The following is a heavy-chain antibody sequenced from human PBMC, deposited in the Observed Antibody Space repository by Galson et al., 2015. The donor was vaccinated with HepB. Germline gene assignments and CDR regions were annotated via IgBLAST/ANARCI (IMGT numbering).Heavy chain of an antibody. V-gene: IGHV3-30*04. D-gene: IGHD3-22*01. Sequence: SLRLSCAASGFTFSSYAMHWVRQAPGKGLEWVAVISYDGSNKYYADSVKGRFTISRDNSKNTLYLQMNSLRAEDTAVYYCARPDYDSSGYYYTYYYGMDVWGQGTTVTVSS. CDR2: ISYDGSNK. CDR1: GFTFSSYA. J-gene: IGHJ6*02. CDR3: ARPDYDSSGYYYTYYYGMDV.